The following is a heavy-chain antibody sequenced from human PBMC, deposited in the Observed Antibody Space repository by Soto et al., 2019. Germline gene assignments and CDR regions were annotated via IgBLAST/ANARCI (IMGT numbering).Heavy chain of an antibody. J-gene: IGHJ4*02. CDR1: GYTFNSFW. Sequence: GESLKISCQGSGYTFNSFWIGWVRQMPREGLEWMGLMFPWTSDTRYSPSFQGHVSISVDRSTGTGYLQWNSLKASDTAMYYCVTTRDGTTFFPHWGQGTPVTVSS. CDR3: VTTRDGTTFFPH. CDR2: MFPWTSDT. D-gene: IGHD1-7*01. V-gene: IGHV5-51*01.